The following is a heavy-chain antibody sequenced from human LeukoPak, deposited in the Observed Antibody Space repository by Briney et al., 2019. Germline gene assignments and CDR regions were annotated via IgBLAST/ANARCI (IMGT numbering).Heavy chain of an antibody. CDR1: GFTVSSNY. J-gene: IGHJ4*02. CDR3: AREWQGGIAAAGTRIEGDY. V-gene: IGHV3-7*01. Sequence: PGRSLRLSCAASGFTVSSNYMSWVRQAPGRGLGWVATIKQDGSEKNYVDSVKGRFTISRDNAENSLFLQMNSLRVEDTAVYYCAREWQGGIAAAGTRIEGDYWGQGTLVAVSS. CDR2: IKQDGSEK. D-gene: IGHD6-13*01.